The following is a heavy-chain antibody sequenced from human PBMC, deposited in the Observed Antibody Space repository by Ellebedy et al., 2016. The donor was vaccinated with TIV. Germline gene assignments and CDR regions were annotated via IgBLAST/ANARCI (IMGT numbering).Heavy chain of an antibody. CDR3: ARGTNRGLFDTNWFNP. Sequence: SETLSLTXAVYGGSFSGYYWSWIRQPPGKGLEWIGEINHSGSTNYNPSLKSRVTISVDTSKNQFSLKLSSVTAADTAVYYCARGTNRGLFDTNWFNPWGQGTLVTVSS. J-gene: IGHJ5*02. D-gene: IGHD3-10*01. V-gene: IGHV4-34*01. CDR2: INHSGST. CDR1: GGSFSGYY.